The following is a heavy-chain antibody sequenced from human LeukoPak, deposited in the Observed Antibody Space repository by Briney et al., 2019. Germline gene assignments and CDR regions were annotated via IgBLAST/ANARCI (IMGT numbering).Heavy chain of an antibody. V-gene: IGHV1-69*13. CDR3: ASSEVAEYYGSGSYYFGY. D-gene: IGHD3-10*01. Sequence: GASVTVSCTASGGTFSSYAISWVRQAPGQGLEWMGGIIPIFGTANYAQKFQGRVTITADESTSTAYVELSSLRSEDTAVYCCASSEVAEYYGSGSYYFGYWGQGTLVTVSS. J-gene: IGHJ4*02. CDR2: IIPIFGTA. CDR1: GGTFSSYA.